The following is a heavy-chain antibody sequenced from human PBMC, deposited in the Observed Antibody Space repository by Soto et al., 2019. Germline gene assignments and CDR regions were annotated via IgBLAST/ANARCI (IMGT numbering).Heavy chain of an antibody. J-gene: IGHJ2*01. Sequence: ASVKVSCKASGYSFANYVIYWVRQTPGQRLEWMGWINAGNGNTKYSQKFQGRVTITRDTSATTAYMELSSLRSEDTAVYYCARVGTTVTTYWYFDLWGRGTLVTVS. CDR2: INAGNGNT. D-gene: IGHD4-17*01. CDR3: ARVGTTVTTYWYFDL. V-gene: IGHV1-3*01. CDR1: GYSFANYV.